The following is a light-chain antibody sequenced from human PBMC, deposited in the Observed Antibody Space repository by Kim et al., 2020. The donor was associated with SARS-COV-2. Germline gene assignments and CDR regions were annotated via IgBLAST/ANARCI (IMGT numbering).Light chain of an antibody. CDR2: KVT. CDR1: SSDVGGENL. V-gene: IGLV2-23*02. CDR3: CSYAKTRVWI. Sequence: QSALTQPASVSGSPGQSITLFCTGTSSDVGGENLVSWYQHRPGTVPKLIIYKVTERPSGVSYRFSGSKSGNTASLTISGLQVEDEADYYCCSYAKTRVWIFGGGTKVTVL. J-gene: IGLJ2*01.